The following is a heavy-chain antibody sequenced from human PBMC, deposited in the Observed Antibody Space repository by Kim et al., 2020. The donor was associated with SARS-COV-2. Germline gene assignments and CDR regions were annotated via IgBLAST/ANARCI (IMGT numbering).Heavy chain of an antibody. CDR3: GRGNYFDY. CDR2: GGST. V-gene: IGHV3-66*01. J-gene: IGHJ4*02. Sequence: GGSTDYADTAKVRCTISRDKSKNTVYLQMNSLIAEDTAVYYCGRGNYFDYWGQGTLVTVSS. D-gene: IGHD3-16*01.